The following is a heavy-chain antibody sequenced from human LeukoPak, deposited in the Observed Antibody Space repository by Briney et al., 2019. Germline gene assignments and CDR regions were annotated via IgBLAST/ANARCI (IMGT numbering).Heavy chain of an antibody. Sequence: SVKVSCKASGGTFSSYAISWVRQAPGQGLEWVGRIIPILGIANYAQKFQGRVTITADKSTSTAYMELSSLRSEDTAVYYCARGFRGGSDFYFDYWGQGTLVTVSS. V-gene: IGHV1-69*04. D-gene: IGHD2-15*01. CDR1: GGTFSSYA. J-gene: IGHJ4*02. CDR2: IIPILGIA. CDR3: ARGFRGGSDFYFDY.